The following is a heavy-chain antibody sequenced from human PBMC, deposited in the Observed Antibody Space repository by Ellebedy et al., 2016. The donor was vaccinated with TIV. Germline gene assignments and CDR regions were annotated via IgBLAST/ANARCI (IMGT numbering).Heavy chain of an antibody. V-gene: IGHV1-18*01. Sequence: ASVKVSXXASGYTFTSYGINWVRQAPGQGLEWMGWISGYNGNTKYAQKLQGRVTMTTDTFTSTAYMELRSLRSDDTAVYYCARRPVYCTSTNCYDYYYYGMDVWGQGTTVTVSS. J-gene: IGHJ6*02. CDR1: GYTFTSYG. D-gene: IGHD2-2*01. CDR2: ISGYNGNT. CDR3: ARRPVYCTSTNCYDYYYYGMDV.